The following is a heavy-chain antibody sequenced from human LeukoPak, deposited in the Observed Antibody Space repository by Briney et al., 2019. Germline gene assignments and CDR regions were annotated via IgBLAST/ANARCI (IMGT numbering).Heavy chain of an antibody. Sequence: SETLSLTCTVSGGSISSGGYYWSWIRQHPGKGLEWIGYIYYSGSTYYNPSLKSRVTISVDTSKNQFSLKPSSVTAADTAVYYCAREEGGAGPLDVWGQGTTVTVSS. V-gene: IGHV4-31*03. J-gene: IGHJ6*02. CDR1: GGSISSGGYY. D-gene: IGHD3-16*01. CDR2: IYYSGST. CDR3: AREEGGAGPLDV.